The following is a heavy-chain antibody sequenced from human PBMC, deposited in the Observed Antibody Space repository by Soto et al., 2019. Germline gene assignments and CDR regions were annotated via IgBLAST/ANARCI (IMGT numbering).Heavy chain of an antibody. Sequence: PGGSLRLSCAASGFTLSSYTMNWVRQAPGKGLEWVSTFVGSTGSTFYADSVKGRFTISRDDSKNTLYLQMNSLRAEDTAVYYCAKRHTTVATPANYFDYWRQGTLVTVSS. D-gene: IGHD1-1*01. J-gene: IGHJ4*02. V-gene: IGHV3-23*01. CDR2: FVGSTGST. CDR3: AKRHTTVATPANYFDY. CDR1: GFTLSSYT.